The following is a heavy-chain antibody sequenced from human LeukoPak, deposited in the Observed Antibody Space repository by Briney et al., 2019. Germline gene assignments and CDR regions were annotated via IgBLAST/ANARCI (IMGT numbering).Heavy chain of an antibody. CDR2: ISSSSSYI. J-gene: IGHJ6*03. V-gene: IGHV3-21*01. CDR3: ARVRRRYFDWLPNYYYYYMDV. CDR1: AFTFSSYS. Sequence: GGSLRLSCAASAFTFSSYSMNWVRQAPGKGLEWVSSISSSSSYIYYADSVKGRFTISRDNAKNSLYLQMNSLRAEDTAVYYCARVRRRYFDWLPNYYYYYMDVWGKGTTVTVSS. D-gene: IGHD3-9*01.